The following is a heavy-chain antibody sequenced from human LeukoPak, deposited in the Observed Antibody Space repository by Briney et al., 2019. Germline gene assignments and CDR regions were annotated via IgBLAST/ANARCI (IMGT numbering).Heavy chain of an antibody. CDR2: ITTSGSTI. D-gene: IGHD3-22*01. J-gene: IGHJ4*02. CDR1: GFTRSTYE. Sequence: GGSLRLSCAASGFTRSTYEMKWVRQAPGKGMDWVSYITTSGSTISYADSVTGRFTISRNNPKNSLYLQMNGLRAEDTAVYYCARRDFYDTTGYLFDYSGQGTLVTVSS. CDR3: ARRDFYDTTGYLFDY. V-gene: IGHV3-48*03.